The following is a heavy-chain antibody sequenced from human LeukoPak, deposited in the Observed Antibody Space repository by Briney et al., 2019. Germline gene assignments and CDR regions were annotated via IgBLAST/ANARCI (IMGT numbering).Heavy chain of an antibody. CDR2: IYTSGST. D-gene: IGHD1-1*01. CDR3: ARGNRNDDRHDAFDI. J-gene: IGHJ3*02. V-gene: IGHV4-61*02. CDR1: GGSISSGSYY. Sequence: SETLSLTCTVSGGSISSGSYYWSWIRQPAGKGLEWIGRIYTSGSTNYNPSLKSRVTISVDTSKNQFSLKLSSVTAADTAVYYCARGNRNDDRHDAFDIWGQGTMVTVSS.